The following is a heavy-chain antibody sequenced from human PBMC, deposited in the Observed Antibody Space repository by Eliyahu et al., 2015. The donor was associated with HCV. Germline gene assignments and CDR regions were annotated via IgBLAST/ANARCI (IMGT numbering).Heavy chain of an antibody. CDR3: ARDGPHYGDSPHPYYYYGMDV. Sequence: QVQLQESGPGLVKPSETLSLTCTVSGGSISSYYWSWIRQPPGKGLEWIGYIYYSGSTNYNPSLKSRVTISVDTSKNQFSLKLSSVTAADTAVYYCARDGPHYGDSPHPYYYYGMDVWGQGTTVTVSS. CDR2: IYYSGST. CDR1: GGSISSYY. V-gene: IGHV4-59*01. D-gene: IGHD4-17*01. J-gene: IGHJ6*02.